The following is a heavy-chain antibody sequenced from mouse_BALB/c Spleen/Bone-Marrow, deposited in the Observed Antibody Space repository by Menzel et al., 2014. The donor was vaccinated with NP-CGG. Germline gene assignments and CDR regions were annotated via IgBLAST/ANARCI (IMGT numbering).Heavy chain of an antibody. J-gene: IGHJ3*01. CDR3: ARDTGNYVRFAY. V-gene: IGHV7-3*02. Sequence: EVKLTESGGGLVQPGGSLKLSCATSGFTFTDYYMSWVRQPPGKALEWLGFIRNKANGYTTEYSASVKGRFTISRDNSQSILYLQMNTLRAEDSATYYCARDTGNYVRFAYWGQGTLVTVSA. CDR2: IRNKANGYTT. CDR1: GFTFTDYY. D-gene: IGHD2-1*01.